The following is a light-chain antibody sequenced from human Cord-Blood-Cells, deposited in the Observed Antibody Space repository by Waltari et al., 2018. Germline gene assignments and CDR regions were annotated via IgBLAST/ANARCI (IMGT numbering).Light chain of an antibody. CDR2: DAS. CDR3: QQYNSYPYT. CDR1: QSISSW. J-gene: IGKJ2*01. Sequence: DIQMTQSPSTLSASVGDRVTITCRASQSISSWLAWYQQKPGKAPKLLIYDASSLESGVPARFSGSGCGTEFTLAMSSLQPDDFATYYCQQYNSYPYTCGQGTKLEIK. V-gene: IGKV1-5*01.